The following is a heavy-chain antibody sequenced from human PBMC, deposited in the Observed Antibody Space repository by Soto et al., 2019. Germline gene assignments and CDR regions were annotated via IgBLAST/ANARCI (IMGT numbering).Heavy chain of an antibody. V-gene: IGHV3-33*01. CDR1: GFTFSSYG. CDR3: ARGAGYSYGYGDY. Sequence: QVQLVESGGGVVQPGRSLRLSCAASGFTFSSYGMHWVRQAPGKGLEWVAVIWHDGSNKYYADSVKGRFTISRDNSKNTLYLQMNSLIAEDTAVYYCARGAGYSYGYGDYWGQGTLVTVSS. J-gene: IGHJ4*02. D-gene: IGHD5-18*01. CDR2: IWHDGSNK.